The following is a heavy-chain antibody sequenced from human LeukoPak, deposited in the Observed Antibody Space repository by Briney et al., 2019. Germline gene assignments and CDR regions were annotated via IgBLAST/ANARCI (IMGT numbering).Heavy chain of an antibody. V-gene: IGHV1-2*02. CDR3: VRFDGYILLTLDS. D-gene: IGHD5-24*01. Sequence: VASVKVSCKASGYTFTGYYIHWVRQAPGQGLEWMGWINPNSGGTNYAQKFQGRVTMTRDTSISTAHMELRRLRSDDTAVYYCVRFDGYILLTLDSWGQGTLVTVSS. CDR2: INPNSGGT. CDR1: GYTFTGYY. J-gene: IGHJ4*02.